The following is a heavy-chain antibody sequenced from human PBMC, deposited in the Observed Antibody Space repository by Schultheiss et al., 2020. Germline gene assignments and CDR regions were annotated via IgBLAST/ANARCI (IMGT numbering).Heavy chain of an antibody. CDR3: TRRVGDYGMDV. CDR2: IRSKANSYAT. CDR1: GFTFSNAW. V-gene: IGHV3-73*01. J-gene: IGHJ6*02. Sequence: GGSLRLSCAASGFTFSNAWMSWVRQAPGKGLEWVGRIRSKANSYATAYAASVKGRFTISRDDSKNTAYLQMNSLKTEDTAVYYCTRRVGDYGMDVWGQGTTVTVSS. D-gene: IGHD1-26*01.